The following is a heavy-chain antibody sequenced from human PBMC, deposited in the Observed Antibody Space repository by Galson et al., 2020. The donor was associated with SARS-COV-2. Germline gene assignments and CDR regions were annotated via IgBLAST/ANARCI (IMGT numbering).Heavy chain of an antibody. CDR3: AKGLLMTTRMSPFDY. V-gene: IGHV3-30*18. J-gene: IGHJ4*02. CDR2: CSYDGSDK. Sequence: TGGSLRLSCAASGFTFSDFGMHWVRQAPGKGPEWVAVCSYDGSDKYYADSVKGRFTISRDNSKNTLYLQMNSLRVDDTAVYYCAKGLLMTTRMSPFDYWGQGTLVAVSS. D-gene: IGHD4-4*01. CDR1: GFTFSDFG.